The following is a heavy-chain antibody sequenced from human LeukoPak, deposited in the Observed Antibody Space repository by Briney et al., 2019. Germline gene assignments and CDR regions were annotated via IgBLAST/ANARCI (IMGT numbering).Heavy chain of an antibody. CDR2: IKQNGSEK. D-gene: IGHD6-13*01. CDR3: ARAGALRIAAGQLKDY. V-gene: IGHV3-7*03. J-gene: IGHJ4*02. Sequence: GGSLRLSGAASGFTFSSYWMSWVRQAPGKGLEWVANIKQNGSEKYYVDSVKGRFTISRDNAKNSLYLQMNSLRAEDTAVYYCARAGALRIAAGQLKDYWGQGTLVTVSS. CDR1: GFTFSSYW.